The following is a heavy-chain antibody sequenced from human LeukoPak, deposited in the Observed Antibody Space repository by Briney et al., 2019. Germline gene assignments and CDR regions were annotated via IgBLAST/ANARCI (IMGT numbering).Heavy chain of an antibody. D-gene: IGHD7-27*01. CDR3: AKAQELGNYEFFLFDY. J-gene: IGHJ4*02. CDR1: GFTFSGSW. V-gene: IGHV3-23*01. Sequence: GGSLRLSCAASGFTFSGSWMHWVRQAPGKGLVWVPGISGSGGSTYYADSVKGRFTISRDNSKNTLYLQMNSLRAEDTAVYYCAKAQELGNYEFFLFDYWGQGTLVIVSS. CDR2: ISGSGGST.